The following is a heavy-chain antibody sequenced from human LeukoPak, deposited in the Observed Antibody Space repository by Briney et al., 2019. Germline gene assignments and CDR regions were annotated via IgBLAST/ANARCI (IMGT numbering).Heavy chain of an antibody. D-gene: IGHD3-3*01. CDR3: ARDGNYDFWSGYSGFDY. CDR2: ISYDGSNK. CDR1: GFTFSSYA. V-gene: IGHV3-30*04. J-gene: IGHJ4*02. Sequence: GGSLRLSCAASGFTFSSYAMHWVRQAPGKGLEWVAVISYDGSNKYYADSVKGRFTISRDNSKNTLYLQMNSLRAEDTAVYYCARDGNYDFWSGYSGFDYWGQGTLVTVSS.